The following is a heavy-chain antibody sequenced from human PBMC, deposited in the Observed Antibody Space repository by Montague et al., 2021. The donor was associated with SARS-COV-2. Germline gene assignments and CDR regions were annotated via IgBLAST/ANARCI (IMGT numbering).Heavy chain of an antibody. V-gene: IGHV4-39*01. CDR2: IYYSGST. CDR1: GGSISSSSYY. CDR3: AGSPPGIAAAGTVAAFDI. Sequence: SETLSLTCTVSGGSISSSSYYWGWIRPPPGKGLEWIGCIYYSGSTYYNPSLKSRVTISVDTSKNQFSLKLSAVTAADTAVYYCAGSPPGIAAAGTVAAFDIWGQGTMVTVSS. J-gene: IGHJ3*02. D-gene: IGHD6-13*01.